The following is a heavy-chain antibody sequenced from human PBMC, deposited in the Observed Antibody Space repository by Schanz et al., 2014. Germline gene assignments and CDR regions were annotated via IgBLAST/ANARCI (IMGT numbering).Heavy chain of an antibody. D-gene: IGHD5-12*01. J-gene: IGHJ3*01. CDR3: ARDGGRDGYNLAFDV. CDR1: GFTVSSNY. CDR2: VYMSAAST. V-gene: IGHV3-53*01. Sequence: EVQLVESGGDLVQPGGSLRLSCAVSGFTVSSNYMSWVRQAPGKGLEWVSTVYMSAASTRYADSVKGRFIISRDSSKNTLFLQMNSLRAEDTAVYFCARDGGRDGYNLAFDVWGQGTLVTVSS.